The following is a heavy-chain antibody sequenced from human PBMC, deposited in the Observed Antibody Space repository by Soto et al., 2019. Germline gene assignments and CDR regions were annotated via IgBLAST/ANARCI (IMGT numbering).Heavy chain of an antibody. CDR1: GGSIPSGGYY. J-gene: IGHJ6*02. CDR3: AGEHYYGMDL. D-gene: IGHD3-10*01. CDR2: IYYSGST. V-gene: IGHV4-31*03. Sequence: ASETLSLPCTVSGGSIPSGGYYWSRIRQHPGKGLEWIGYIYYSGSTYYNPSLKSRVTISVDTSKNQFSLKLSSVTAADTAVYYCAGEHYYGMDLWGQGTTVTVSS.